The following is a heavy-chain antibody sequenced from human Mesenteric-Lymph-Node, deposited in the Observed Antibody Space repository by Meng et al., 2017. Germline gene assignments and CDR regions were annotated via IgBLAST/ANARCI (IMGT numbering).Heavy chain of an antibody. V-gene: IGHV7-4-1*04. CDR2: INTNTGNP. J-gene: IGHJ5*02. CDR3: VRGDWFDP. CDR1: GYTLTTYA. Sequence: QVQLVQSGSEPKKPGAPVKVSCKASGYTLTTYAMNWVRQAPGQGLEWMGWINTNTGNPTYAQGFTGRFVFSLDTSVNMAYLQITSLKAEDTAVYYCVRGDWFDPWGQGTLVTVSS.